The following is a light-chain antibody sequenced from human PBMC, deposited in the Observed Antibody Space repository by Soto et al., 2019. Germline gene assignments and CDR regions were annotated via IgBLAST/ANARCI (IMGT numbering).Light chain of an antibody. J-gene: IGKJ4*01. CDR1: QSVSSSY. CDR3: QQYGSSLGVT. Sequence: EIVLTQSPGTLSLSPGERATLSCSAIQSVSSSYLAWYQQKPGQAPRLLIYGASSRATGIPDRFSGSGSGTDFTLTISRLEPEDFAVYYCQQYGSSLGVTFGGGTKVDI. V-gene: IGKV3-20*01. CDR2: GAS.